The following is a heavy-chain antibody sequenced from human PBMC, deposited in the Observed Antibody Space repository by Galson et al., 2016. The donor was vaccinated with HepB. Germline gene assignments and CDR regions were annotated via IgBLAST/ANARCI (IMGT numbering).Heavy chain of an antibody. CDR1: GFSISDYW. V-gene: IGHV3-74*01. CDR2: IGGSAT. CDR3: AKDIVRANGYNIVS. J-gene: IGHJ4*02. D-gene: IGHD5-24*01. Sequence: SLRLSCAASGFSISDYWMYWVRQAPGKGLVWLSLIGGSATNYADSVKGRFTISRDNAQNMVYLQMDSLRVEDTAVYFCAKDIVRANGYNIVSWGRGTLVTVSS.